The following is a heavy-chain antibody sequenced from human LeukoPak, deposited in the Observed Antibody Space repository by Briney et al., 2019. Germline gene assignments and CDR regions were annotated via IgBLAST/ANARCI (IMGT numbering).Heavy chain of an antibody. V-gene: IGHV4-59*12. J-gene: IGHJ4*02. Sequence: SETLSLTCTVSGGSISSYYWSWIRQPPGKGLEWIGYIYYSGSTNYNPSLKSRVTISVDTSKNQFSLKLSSVTAADTAVNYCARGFGQKLTSRRIWYYWGQGTLVTVSS. CDR2: IYYSGST. D-gene: IGHD2-15*01. CDR1: GGSISSYY. CDR3: ARGFGQKLTSRRIWYY.